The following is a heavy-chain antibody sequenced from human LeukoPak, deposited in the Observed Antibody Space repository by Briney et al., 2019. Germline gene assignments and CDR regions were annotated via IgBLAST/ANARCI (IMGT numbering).Heavy chain of an antibody. Sequence: SETLSLTCTVSGGSISSYYWSWIRQPAGRGLEWIGRIYPSGSTNYSPSLKSRVTMSVDTSKNHFSLNLSSVTAADTAVYYCARDGHSDTSRALDYWGQGTLVTVSS. V-gene: IGHV4-4*07. CDR2: IYPSGST. D-gene: IGHD5-12*01. CDR1: GGSISSYY. CDR3: ARDGHSDTSRALDY. J-gene: IGHJ4*02.